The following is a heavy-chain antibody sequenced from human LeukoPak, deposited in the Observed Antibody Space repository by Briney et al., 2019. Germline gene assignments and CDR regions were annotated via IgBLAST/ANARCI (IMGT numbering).Heavy chain of an antibody. Sequence: GGSLRLSCATSGFTFSSYAMSWVRQAPGKGLEWVSAISGSGGSTYYADSVKGRFTISRDNSKNTLYLQMNSLGAEDTAVYYCAKSGILTGYGRMDVWGKGTTVTVSS. CDR2: ISGSGGST. D-gene: IGHD3-9*01. J-gene: IGHJ6*04. CDR1: GFTFSSYA. CDR3: AKSGILTGYGRMDV. V-gene: IGHV3-23*01.